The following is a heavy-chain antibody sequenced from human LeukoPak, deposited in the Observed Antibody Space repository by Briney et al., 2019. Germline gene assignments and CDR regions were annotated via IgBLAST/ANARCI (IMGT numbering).Heavy chain of an antibody. CDR2: INPSGGST. D-gene: IGHD2-21*02. Sequence: GASVKVSCKTSGYTFTRYYLHWVRQAPGQGLEWMGIINPSGGSTSYAQKFQGRVTMTRDTSTSTVYMELSSLRSEDTAVYYCARDRGSKRVAYCGGDCYIGYFDLWGRGTLVTVSS. J-gene: IGHJ2*01. CDR3: ARDRGSKRVAYCGGDCYIGYFDL. V-gene: IGHV1-46*01. CDR1: GYTFTRYY.